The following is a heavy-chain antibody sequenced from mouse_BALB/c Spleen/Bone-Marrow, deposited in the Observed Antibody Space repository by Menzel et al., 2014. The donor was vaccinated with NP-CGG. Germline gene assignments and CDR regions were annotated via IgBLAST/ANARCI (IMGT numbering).Heavy chain of an antibody. CDR1: GYTFTDYW. D-gene: IGHD2-13*01. Sequence: QVQLQQSGAELVMPGASVKMPCKASGYTFTDYWIHWVKQRPGQGLEWIGAIDTSYTYTTYNQKFKGKATLTVDASSSTAYIQLSSLTSEDSAVYYCANIYYGDYGWFSYWGQGTLVTVSA. J-gene: IGHJ3*01. CDR3: ANIYYGDYGWFSY. V-gene: IGHV1-69*01. CDR2: IDTSYTYT.